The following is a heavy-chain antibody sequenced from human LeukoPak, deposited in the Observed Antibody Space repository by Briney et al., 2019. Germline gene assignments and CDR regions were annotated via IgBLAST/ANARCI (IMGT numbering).Heavy chain of an antibody. CDR3: ARDYYGSKSSSFDP. Sequence: ASVKVSCKASGGTFSSYAISWVRQAPGQGLEWMEGIIPIFGTANYAQKFQGRVTITADESTSTAYMELSSLRSEDTAVYYCARDYYGSKSSSFDPWGQGTLVTVSS. D-gene: IGHD3-10*01. CDR2: IIPIFGTA. CDR1: GGTFSSYA. J-gene: IGHJ5*02. V-gene: IGHV1-69*13.